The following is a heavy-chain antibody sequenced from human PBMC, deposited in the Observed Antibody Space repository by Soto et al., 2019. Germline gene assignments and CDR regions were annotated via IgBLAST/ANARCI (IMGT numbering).Heavy chain of an antibody. CDR3: ARLIAVAGGDAFDI. J-gene: IGHJ3*02. CDR2: ISSSSSYI. Sequence: EVQLVESGGGLVKPGGSLRLSCAASGFTFSSYSMNWVRQAPGKGLEWVSSISSSSSYIYYADSVKGRFTISRDNAKNSLYLQMNRLRAEDTAVYYCARLIAVAGGDAFDIWGQGTMVTVSS. V-gene: IGHV3-21*01. CDR1: GFTFSSYS. D-gene: IGHD6-19*01.